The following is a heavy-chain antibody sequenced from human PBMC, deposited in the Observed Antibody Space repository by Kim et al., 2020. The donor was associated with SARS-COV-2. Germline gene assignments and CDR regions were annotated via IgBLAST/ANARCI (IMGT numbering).Heavy chain of an antibody. J-gene: IGHJ6*02. D-gene: IGHD3-3*01. CDR3: ARDGKSYYDFWSGYEGRSYYYYGMNV. Sequence: GGSLRLSCAASCFTFSDYYMSWIRQSPGNWLDWFSYISSSGSTIYYADSVKGRFTISRDNAKNSLYLQMNSLRAEDTAVYYCARDGKSYYDFWSGYEGRSYYYYGMNVWGQVTTVTVSS. CDR2: ISSSGSTI. V-gene: IGHV3-11*01. CDR1: CFTFSDYY.